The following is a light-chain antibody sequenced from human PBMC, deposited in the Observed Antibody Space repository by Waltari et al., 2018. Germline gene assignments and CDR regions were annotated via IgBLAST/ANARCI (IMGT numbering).Light chain of an antibody. CDR2: DAS. CDR3: QQYNRWPPLT. Sequence: EVVMTQSPATLSVSPGERATLSCRASESIKTKLAWYQQKPGQAPRLLIYDASTRAGGVPSRFSGSGSGTEFTLTISRLQSDDVVLYYCQQYNRWPPLTFGGGTKVEIK. CDR1: ESIKTK. J-gene: IGKJ4*01. V-gene: IGKV3D-15*01.